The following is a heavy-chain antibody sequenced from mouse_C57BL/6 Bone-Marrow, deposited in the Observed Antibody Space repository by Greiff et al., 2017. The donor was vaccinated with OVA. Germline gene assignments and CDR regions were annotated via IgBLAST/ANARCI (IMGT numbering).Heavy chain of an antibody. Sequence: EVKLVESGGDLVKPGGSLKLSCAVSGFTFSSYGMSWVRQTLDKRLEWVATISSGGSYTYYPDSVKGRFTISRDDAKKTMYLQMSSLKTENTAMYYCARHYYGSSYYWGQGTTLTVSS. CDR3: ARHYYGSSYY. V-gene: IGHV5-6*01. CDR1: GFTFSSYG. D-gene: IGHD1-1*01. CDR2: ISSGGSYT. J-gene: IGHJ2*01.